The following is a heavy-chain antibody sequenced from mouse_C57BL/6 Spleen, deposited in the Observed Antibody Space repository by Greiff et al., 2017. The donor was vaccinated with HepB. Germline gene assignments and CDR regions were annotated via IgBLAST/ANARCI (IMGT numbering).Heavy chain of an antibody. CDR1: GYAFSSYW. CDR2: IYPGDGDT. V-gene: IGHV1-80*01. D-gene: IGHD2-4*01. Sequence: VQLQQSGAELVKPGASVKISCKASGYAFSSYWMNWVKQRPGKGLEWIGQIYPGDGDTNYNGKFKGKATLTADKSSSTAYMQLSSLTSEDSAVYFCARAGDDYTWFAYWGPGTLVTVSA. J-gene: IGHJ3*01. CDR3: ARAGDDYTWFAY.